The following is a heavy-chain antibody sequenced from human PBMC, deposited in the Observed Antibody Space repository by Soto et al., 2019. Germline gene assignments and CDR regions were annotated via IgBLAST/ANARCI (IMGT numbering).Heavy chain of an antibody. Sequence: ESGPTLVNPTQTLTLTCTFSGFSLSTSGVGVGWIRQPPGKALEWLALIYLNDDKRYSPSLHSRLSITKDTSKNQVVLTMTNMDPVDTATYYCAHNLRYYDFWSGYYTEWFDPWGQGTLVTVS. V-gene: IGHV2-5*01. D-gene: IGHD3-3*01. CDR1: GFSLSTSGVG. CDR2: IYLNDDK. CDR3: AHNLRYYDFWSGYYTEWFDP. J-gene: IGHJ5*02.